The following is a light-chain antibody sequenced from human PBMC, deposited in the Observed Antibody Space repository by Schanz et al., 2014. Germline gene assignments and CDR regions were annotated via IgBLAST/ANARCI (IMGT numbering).Light chain of an antibody. Sequence: EIVLTQSPATLSLSPGERATLSCRASQSVTSSLAWYQHKPGQAPRLLIYDASNRATGIPARFSGSGSGTDFTLTISSLEPEDFAVYYCQQRSNWPVTFGQGTKVEIK. V-gene: IGKV3-11*01. CDR2: DAS. CDR1: QSVTSS. J-gene: IGKJ1*01. CDR3: QQRSNWPVT.